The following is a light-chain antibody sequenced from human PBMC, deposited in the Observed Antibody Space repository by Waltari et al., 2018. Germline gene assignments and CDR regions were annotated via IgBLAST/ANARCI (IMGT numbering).Light chain of an antibody. CDR2: EVI. J-gene: IGLJ2*01. V-gene: IGLV2-23*02. CDR3: SSNAAGSSYVV. CDR1: SSDIGSYNL. Sequence: QSALTQPASVSGSPGQSITISCTGTSSDIGSYNLVSWYQQQPGKVPKLLIYEVIKRPSGISDRFSGSKSGNTASLTISGLQAEDEADYYCSSNAAGSSYVVFGGGTRLTVL.